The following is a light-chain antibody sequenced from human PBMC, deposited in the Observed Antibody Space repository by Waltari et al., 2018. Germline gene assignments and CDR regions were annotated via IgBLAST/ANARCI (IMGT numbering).Light chain of an antibody. J-gene: IGKJ4*01. CDR3: QQSYTTPPRT. CDR2: AAS. Sequence: DIQMTQSPSSLSASVGDRVTITCRASQGISGYLNWYQQKPGKAPKLLIYAASSLQSGGPSRFSGSGSGTDFTLTISSLQPEDFATYYCQQSYTTPPRTFGGGTKVEI. CDR1: QGISGY. V-gene: IGKV1-39*01.